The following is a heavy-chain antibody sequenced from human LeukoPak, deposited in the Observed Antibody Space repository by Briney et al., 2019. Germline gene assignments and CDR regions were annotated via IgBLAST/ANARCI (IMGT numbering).Heavy chain of an antibody. CDR1: GFTFSSYA. CDR2: ISGSGGST. D-gene: IGHD2-21*02. J-gene: IGHJ4*02. CDR3: AKDTEATDCGGDCYSPFDY. V-gene: IGHV3-23*01. Sequence: GGSLRLSCAASGFTFSSYAMSWVRQAPGKGLEWVSAISGSGGSTYYADSLKGRFTISRDNSKNTLYLQMNSLRAEDTAVYYCAKDTEATDCGGDCYSPFDYWGQGTLVTVSS.